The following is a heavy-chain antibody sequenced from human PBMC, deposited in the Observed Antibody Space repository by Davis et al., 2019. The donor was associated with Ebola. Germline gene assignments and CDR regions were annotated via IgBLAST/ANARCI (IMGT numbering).Heavy chain of an antibody. CDR2: INAVNGNT. CDR1: GYTFTSYA. D-gene: IGHD2-2*01. Sequence: AASVKVSCKASGYTFTSYAMHWVRQAPGQRLEWMGWINAVNGNTKYSQKFQGRVTITRDTSASTAYMELSSLRSEDTAVYYCARERVPADPNWFDPWGQGTLVTVSS. CDR3: ARERVPADPNWFDP. V-gene: IGHV1-3*01. J-gene: IGHJ5*02.